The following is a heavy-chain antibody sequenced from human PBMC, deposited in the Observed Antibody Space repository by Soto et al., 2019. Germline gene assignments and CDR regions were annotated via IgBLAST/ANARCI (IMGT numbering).Heavy chain of an antibody. Sequence: GESLKISCKGSGYSFTSYWIGWVRQMPGKGLEWMGIIYPGDSDTRYSPSFQGQVTISADKSTSTAYMELSSLRSEDTAVYYCAREASLVATITGWFDPWGQGTLVTVSS. CDR2: IYPGDSDT. D-gene: IGHD5-12*01. CDR3: AREASLVATITGWFDP. V-gene: IGHV5-51*01. J-gene: IGHJ5*02. CDR1: GYSFTSYW.